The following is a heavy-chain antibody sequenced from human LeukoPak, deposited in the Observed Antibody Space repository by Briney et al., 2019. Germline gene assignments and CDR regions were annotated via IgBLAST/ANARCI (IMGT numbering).Heavy chain of an antibody. CDR2: INPNSGGT. Sequence: ASVKVSCKASGYTFTGYYMHWVRRAPGQGLEWMGWINPNSGGTNYAQKFQGRVTMTRDTSISTAYMELSRLRSDDTAVYYCARVKDFWSGYSLDYWGQGTLVTVSS. CDR3: ARVKDFWSGYSLDY. D-gene: IGHD3-3*01. CDR1: GYTFTGYY. V-gene: IGHV1-2*02. J-gene: IGHJ4*02.